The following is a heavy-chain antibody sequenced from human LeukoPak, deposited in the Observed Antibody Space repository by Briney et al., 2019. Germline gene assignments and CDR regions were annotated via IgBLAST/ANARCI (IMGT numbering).Heavy chain of an antibody. CDR3: ATSYGSGDSRH. CDR1: TYTFYY. Sequence: ASVKVSCKTSTYTFYYIHWVRQAPGQGLEWMGWINPNSGGTNYAQKFQGRVTMTRDTSISTAYMELSRLRSDDTAVYYCATSYGSGDSRHWGQGTLVTVSS. CDR2: INPNSGGT. J-gene: IGHJ4*02. V-gene: IGHV1-2*02. D-gene: IGHD3-10*01.